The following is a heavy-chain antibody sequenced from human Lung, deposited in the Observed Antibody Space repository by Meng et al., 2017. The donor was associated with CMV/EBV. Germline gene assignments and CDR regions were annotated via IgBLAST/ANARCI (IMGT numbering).Heavy chain of an antibody. V-gene: IGHV1-18*01. CDR1: GYRLATYR. CDR3: AREVHYYDSHGIDY. J-gene: IGHJ4*02. CDR2: MSSHNGTT. Sequence: ASGYRLATYRLSWVRLVPGQGLEWVGWMSSHNGTTNYGEKFQGRVTMTMHTSTNAAHMDLRDLRSDDTAVYFCAREVHYYDSHGIDYWGQGTLVTVSS. D-gene: IGHD3-22*01.